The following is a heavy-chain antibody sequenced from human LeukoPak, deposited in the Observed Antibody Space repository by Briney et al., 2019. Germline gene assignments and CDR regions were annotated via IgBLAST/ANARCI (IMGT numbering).Heavy chain of an antibody. J-gene: IGHJ3*02. CDR3: AKDLLRYFDWPYAFDI. CDR1: GFTFSSYA. D-gene: IGHD3-9*01. CDR2: ISGSGGST. V-gene: IGHV3-23*01. Sequence: GGSLRLSCAASGFTFSSYAMSWVRQAPGKGLEWVSAISGSGGSTYYADSVKGRFTISRDNSKNTLYLQMNSLRAEDTAVYYCAKDLLRYFDWPYAFDIWGQGTMVTVSS.